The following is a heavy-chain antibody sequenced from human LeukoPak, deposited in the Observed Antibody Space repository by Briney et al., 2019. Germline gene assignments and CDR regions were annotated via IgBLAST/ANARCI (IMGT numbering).Heavy chain of an antibody. V-gene: IGHV4-31*03. Sequence: SQTLSLTCTVSGVSISSGGYYWSWIRQHPGKGLEWIGYIYYSGSTYYNPSLKSRVTISVDTSKNQFSLKLSSVTAADTAVYYCARDQYYDSSGHPGYFDYWGQGTLVTVSS. CDR3: ARDQYYDSSGHPGYFDY. CDR1: GVSISSGGYY. CDR2: IYYSGST. D-gene: IGHD3-22*01. J-gene: IGHJ4*02.